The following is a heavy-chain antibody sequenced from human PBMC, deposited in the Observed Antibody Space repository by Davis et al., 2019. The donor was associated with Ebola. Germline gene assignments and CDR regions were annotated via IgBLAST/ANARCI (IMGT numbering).Heavy chain of an antibody. CDR2: ISYTGST. CDR1: GGSIISSSSY. V-gene: IGHV4-61*05. D-gene: IGHD3-10*01. J-gene: IGHJ6*04. Sequence: SETLSLTCTVSGGSIISSSSYWGWIRQPPGKGLEWIGYISYTGSTNYNPSLKSRVTISVDTSKNQVSLKLSSVTAADTAVYYCARTHYYGSGYYYYGMDVWGKGTTVTVSS. CDR3: ARTHYYGSGYYYYGMDV.